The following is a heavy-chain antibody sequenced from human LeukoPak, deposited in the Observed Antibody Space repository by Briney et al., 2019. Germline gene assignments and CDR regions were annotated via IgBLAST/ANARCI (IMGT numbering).Heavy chain of an antibody. CDR3: ARDLPSTPNWELDY. CDR2: FNPKSGDT. Sequence: ASVKVSCKASGYTFSDYYLHWVRQATGQGLEWMGKFNPKSGDTDYSQDFQGRVSMTRDTSISTAYMELSRLTSYDTAVYFCARDLPSTPNWELDYWGQGTLVTVSS. J-gene: IGHJ4*02. V-gene: IGHV1-2*02. CDR1: GYTFSDYY. D-gene: IGHD7-27*01.